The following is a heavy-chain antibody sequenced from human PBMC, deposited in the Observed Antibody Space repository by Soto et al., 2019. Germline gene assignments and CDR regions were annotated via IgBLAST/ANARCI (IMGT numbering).Heavy chain of an antibody. CDR3: ATGIAAAGRIDY. J-gene: IGHJ4*02. CDR1: GDSISSSKW. D-gene: IGHD6-13*01. CDR2: IYHGGST. V-gene: IGHV4-4*02. Sequence: QVQLQESGPGLVKPSGTLSLTCAVSGDSISSSKWWSWVRQPPGKGLEWIGEIYHGGSTNYNPSLKSRVTISIDKSKKQFSLKVNAVTAADTAVYSCATGIAAAGRIDYWGQGTLVTVSS.